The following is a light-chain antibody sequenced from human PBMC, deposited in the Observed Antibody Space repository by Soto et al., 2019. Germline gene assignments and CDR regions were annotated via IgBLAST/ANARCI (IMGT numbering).Light chain of an antibody. CDR1: SSDVGGYNY. CDR2: EVS. J-gene: IGLJ2*01. CDR3: SSYAGSPV. Sequence: QSALTQPPSASGSPRQSVTISCTGTSSDVGGYNYVSWYQQHPGKAPKLMIYEVSKRPSGVPDRFSGSKSGNTASLTVSGLQAEDEADYYCSSYAGSPVFGGGTKVTVL. V-gene: IGLV2-8*01.